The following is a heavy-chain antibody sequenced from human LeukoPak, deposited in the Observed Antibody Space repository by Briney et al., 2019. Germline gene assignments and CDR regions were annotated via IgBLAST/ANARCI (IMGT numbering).Heavy chain of an antibody. CDR2: VSSSSSYI. CDR1: GFTFTRYS. Sequence: GGSLRLSCAASGFTFTRYSMNWVRQAPGKGLEWVSSVSSSSSYIYYADSVKGRFTISRDNAKNSLYLQMNSLRAEDTAVYYCARGGDTLMVDYWGQGTLVTVSS. D-gene: IGHD5-18*01. J-gene: IGHJ4*02. CDR3: ARGGDTLMVDY. V-gene: IGHV3-21*01.